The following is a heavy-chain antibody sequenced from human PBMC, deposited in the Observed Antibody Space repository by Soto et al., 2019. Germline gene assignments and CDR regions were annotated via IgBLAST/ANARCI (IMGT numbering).Heavy chain of an antibody. Sequence: HITLKESGPTLVKPTQTLTLTCTLSGFSLSDFAVAVAWVRRPPGKALEWLALIYSDGNKYYSPSLKTRLTISTDTSKDHVVLTMTNMDPLDTATYFCVHTAGWLHRYWGQGTQVTVSS. J-gene: IGHJ4*02. CDR3: VHTAGWLHRY. CDR2: IYSDGNK. D-gene: IGHD5-12*01. CDR1: GFSLSDFAVA. V-gene: IGHV2-5*02.